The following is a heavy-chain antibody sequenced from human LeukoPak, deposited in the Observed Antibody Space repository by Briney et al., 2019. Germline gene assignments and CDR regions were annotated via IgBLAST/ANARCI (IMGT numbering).Heavy chain of an antibody. CDR1: GGSISSGGYY. CDR3: ARGRPGTKKRWLVLRTGSYNWFDP. Sequence: SETLSLTCTVSGGSISSGGYYWSWIRQHPGKGLEWIGYIYYSGSTYYNPSLKSRVTISVDTSKNQFSLKLSSVTAADTAVYYCARGRPGTKKRWLVLRTGSYNWFDPWGQGTLVTVSS. D-gene: IGHD6-19*01. J-gene: IGHJ5*02. CDR2: IYYSGST. V-gene: IGHV4-31*03.